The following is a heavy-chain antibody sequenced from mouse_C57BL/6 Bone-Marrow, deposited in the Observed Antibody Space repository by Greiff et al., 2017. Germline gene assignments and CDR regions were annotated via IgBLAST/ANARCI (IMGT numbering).Heavy chain of an antibody. CDR3: AVSRFSY. D-gene: IGHD6-1*01. CDR1: GYAFSSSW. J-gene: IGHJ3*01. CDR2: IYPGDGDT. Sequence: VKVVESGPELVKPGASVKISCKASGYAFSSSWMNWVKQRPGKGLEWIGRIYPGDGDTNYNGKFKGKATLTADKSSSTAYMQLSSLTSEDSAVYFCAVSRFSYWGQWTLVTVSA. V-gene: IGHV1-82*01.